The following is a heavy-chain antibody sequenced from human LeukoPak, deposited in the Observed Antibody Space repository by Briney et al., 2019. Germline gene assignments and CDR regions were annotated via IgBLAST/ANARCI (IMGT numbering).Heavy chain of an antibody. D-gene: IGHD2-2*01. J-gene: IGHJ6*02. V-gene: IGHV3-21*01. Sequence: GGSLRLSCAASGFTFSSYSMNWVRQAPGKGLEWVSSISSSSSYIYYADSVKGRFTISRDNAKNSLYLQMNFLRAEDTAVYYCARRVAHIVVVPAGITYYYNMDVWGQGTTVTVSS. CDR2: ISSSSSYI. CDR1: GFTFSSYS. CDR3: ARRVAHIVVVPAGITYYYNMDV.